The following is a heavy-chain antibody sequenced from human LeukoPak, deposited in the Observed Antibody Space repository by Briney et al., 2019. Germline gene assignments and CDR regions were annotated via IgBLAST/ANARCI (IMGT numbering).Heavy chain of an antibody. Sequence: GGSLRLSCAASGFTFSSYAMSWVRQAPGKGLEWVSAISGSGGSTYYADSVKGRFTISRDNSKNTLYLQMNSLRAEDTAVYYCAKDFIAAAGSRARDYWGQGTLVTVPS. J-gene: IGHJ4*02. CDR2: ISGSGGST. CDR3: AKDFIAAAGSRARDY. CDR1: GFTFSSYA. V-gene: IGHV3-23*01. D-gene: IGHD6-13*01.